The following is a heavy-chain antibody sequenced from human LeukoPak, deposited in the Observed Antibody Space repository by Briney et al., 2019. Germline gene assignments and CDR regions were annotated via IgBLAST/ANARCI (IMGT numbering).Heavy chain of an antibody. Sequence: KPSETLSLTCTVSGGSISSYYWSWIRQPPGKGLEWIGYISYSGSTDYNPSLESRVTISLDTSKNQFSLRLSSVTAADTAVYYCARETRLHSGSYSNDAFDIWGQGTMVTVSS. D-gene: IGHD1-26*01. V-gene: IGHV4-59*01. CDR2: ISYSGST. J-gene: IGHJ3*02. CDR1: GGSISSYY. CDR3: ARETRLHSGSYSNDAFDI.